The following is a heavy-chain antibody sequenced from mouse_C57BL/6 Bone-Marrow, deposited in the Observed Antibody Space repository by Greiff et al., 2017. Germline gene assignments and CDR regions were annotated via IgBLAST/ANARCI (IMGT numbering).Heavy chain of an antibody. CDR1: GYTFTDYE. J-gene: IGHJ4*01. Sequence: VQLQQSGAELVRPGASVTLSCKASGYTFTDYEMHWVKQTPVHGLEWIGAIDPETGGTAYNQKFKGKAILTADKSSSTAYMELRSLTSEDSAVYYCTSLADYYGSSLWYAMDYWGQGTSVTVSS. V-gene: IGHV1-15*01. D-gene: IGHD1-1*01. CDR2: IDPETGGT. CDR3: TSLADYYGSSLWYAMDY.